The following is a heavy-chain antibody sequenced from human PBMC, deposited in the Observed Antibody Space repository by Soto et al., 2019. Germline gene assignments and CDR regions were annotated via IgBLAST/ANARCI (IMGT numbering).Heavy chain of an antibody. CDR2: IYYSGST. J-gene: IGHJ4*02. V-gene: IGHV4-59*01. CDR3: ARETMVRGVITIDY. Sequence: PSETLSLTCTVSGGSISSYYWSWIRQPPGKGLEWIGYIYYSGSTDYNPSLKSRVTISVDTSKNQFSLKLSSVTAADTAVYYCARETMVRGVITIDYWGQGTLVTVSS. CDR1: GGSISSYY. D-gene: IGHD3-10*01.